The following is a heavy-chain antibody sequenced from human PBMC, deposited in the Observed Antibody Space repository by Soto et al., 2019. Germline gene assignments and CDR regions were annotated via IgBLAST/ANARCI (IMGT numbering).Heavy chain of an antibody. Sequence: QVQLQESGPGLVKPSGTLSLACAVSGGSINSDNWWTWVRQPPGKGLEWIGEIFHSGSTNYNPSLESRVTISLDKSKTQFSLKLTSVTAADTAVFYCARGSRGYSTPPGLNPWGQGTLVTVSS. CDR1: GGSINSDNW. V-gene: IGHV4-4*02. D-gene: IGHD5-18*01. J-gene: IGHJ5*02. CDR3: ARGSRGYSTPPGLNP. CDR2: IFHSGST.